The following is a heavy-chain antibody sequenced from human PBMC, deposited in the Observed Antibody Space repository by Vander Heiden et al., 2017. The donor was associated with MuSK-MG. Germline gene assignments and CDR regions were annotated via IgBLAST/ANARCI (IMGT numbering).Heavy chain of an antibody. J-gene: IGHJ3*02. Sequence: QVQLVQSGAEVEKPGASVKVSCKVSGYTLTELSMHWVRQAPGKGLEWMGGFDPEDGETIYAQKFQGRVTMTEDTSTDTAYMEMSSLRSEDTAVYYCATAYDRDGSGRPYAFDIWGQGTMVTVSS. CDR3: ATAYDRDGSGRPYAFDI. D-gene: IGHD3-10*01. CDR1: GYTLTELS. V-gene: IGHV1-24*01. CDR2: FDPEDGET.